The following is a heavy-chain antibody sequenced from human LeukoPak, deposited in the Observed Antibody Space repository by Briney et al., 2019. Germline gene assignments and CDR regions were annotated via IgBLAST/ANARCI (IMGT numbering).Heavy chain of an antibody. D-gene: IGHD1-1*01. V-gene: IGHV3-48*04. CDR3: ATLYKLNYFDY. CDR2: ISSSSSTI. J-gene: IGHJ4*02. CDR1: GFTFSSYS. Sequence: GGSLRLSCAASGFTFSSYSMNWVRQAPGKGLEWVSYISSSSSTIYYADSVKGRFTISRDNAKNSLYLQMNSLRAEDTAVYYCATLYKLNYFDYWGQGTLVTVSS.